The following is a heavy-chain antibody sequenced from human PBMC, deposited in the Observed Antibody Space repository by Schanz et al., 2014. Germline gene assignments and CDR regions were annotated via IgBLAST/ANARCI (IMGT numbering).Heavy chain of an antibody. CDR3: AGGKTTGLAY. J-gene: IGHJ4*02. D-gene: IGHD4-4*01. CDR1: GLTLSDYW. V-gene: IGHV3-74*01. CDR2: IRADGRMT. Sequence: EVQLVESGGCLVQPGGSLRLSCAASGLTLSDYWMHWARQAPGKGPEWISHIRADGRMTNYAASVEGRFTISRDVAKNTLYLQMFSLRAEDMGVFYCAGGKTTGLAYWGQGTQVAVSS.